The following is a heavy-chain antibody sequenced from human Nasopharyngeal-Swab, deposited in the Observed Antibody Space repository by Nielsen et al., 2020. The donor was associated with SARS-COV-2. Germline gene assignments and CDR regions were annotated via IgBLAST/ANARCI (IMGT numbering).Heavy chain of an antibody. J-gene: IGHJ5*02. CDR1: GGSISSSSYY. D-gene: IGHD2-2*02. CDR3: ARHGGYCSSTSCYSSWFDP. V-gene: IGHV4-39*01. CDR2: IHYSGST. Sequence: SETLSLTCTVSGGSISSSSYYWGWIRQPPGKGPEWLGSIHYSGSTYYNPSLKIRVTISVATSKNQFSRKLSSVTAADTAVYYCARHGGYCSSTSCYSSWFDPWGQGTLVTVSS.